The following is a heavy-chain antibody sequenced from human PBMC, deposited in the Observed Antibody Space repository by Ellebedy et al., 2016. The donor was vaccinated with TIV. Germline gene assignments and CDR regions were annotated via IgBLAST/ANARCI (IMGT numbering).Heavy chain of an antibody. D-gene: IGHD6-13*01. CDR2: ISAYNGNT. V-gene: IGHV1-18*01. CDR3: ARDYTSSWRYYYYGMDV. J-gene: IGHJ6*02. CDR1: GYTFTSYG. Sequence: AASVKVSCKASGYTFTSYGISWVRQAPGQGLEWMGWISAYNGNTNYAQKLQGRVTMTTDPSTSTAYMELRSLRSDDTAVYYCARDYTSSWRYYYYGMDVWGQGTTVTVSS.